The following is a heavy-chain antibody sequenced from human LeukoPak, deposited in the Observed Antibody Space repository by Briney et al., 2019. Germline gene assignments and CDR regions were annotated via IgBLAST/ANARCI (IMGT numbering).Heavy chain of an antibody. CDR1: VYTFTSYD. Sequence: ASVKVSCKASVYTFTSYDINWVRQATGQGLEWMGWMNPNSGNTGYAQKFQGRVTMTRNTSISTAYMELSSLRSEDTAVYFCARGASHTDYDFDYWGQGTLVTVSS. J-gene: IGHJ4*02. CDR3: ARGASHTDYDFDY. CDR2: MNPNSGNT. D-gene: IGHD3-16*01. V-gene: IGHV1-8*01.